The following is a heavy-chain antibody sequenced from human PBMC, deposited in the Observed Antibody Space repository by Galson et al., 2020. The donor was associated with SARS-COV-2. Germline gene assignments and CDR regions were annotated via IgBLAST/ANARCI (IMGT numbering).Heavy chain of an antibody. D-gene: IGHD6-13*01. V-gene: IGHV3-74*03. Sequence: GESLKISCAASGFTFSHYWMYWVRQVPGKGLVWVSRIDPDGTSTTYADSVKGRFTVSRDNAKNKLYLQMNSLRGDDTALYYCATKGLASGWSAYDNWGQGTLVTVSS. CDR1: GFTFSHYW. CDR2: IDPDGTST. J-gene: IGHJ4*02. CDR3: ATKGLASGWSAYDN.